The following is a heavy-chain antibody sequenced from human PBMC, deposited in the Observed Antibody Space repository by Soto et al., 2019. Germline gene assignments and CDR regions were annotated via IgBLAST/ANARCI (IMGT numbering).Heavy chain of an antibody. CDR3: ARGDCSGGSCYGYGMDV. D-gene: IGHD2-15*01. V-gene: IGHV4-34*01. CDR2: IYHSGST. J-gene: IGHJ6*02. CDR1: GGSFSGYY. Sequence: SETLSLTCAVYGGSFSGYYWSWIRQPPGKGLEWIGEIYHSGSTNYNPSLKSRVTISVDKSKNQFSLKLSSLRSEDTAVYYCARGDCSGGSCYGYGMDVWGQGTTVTV.